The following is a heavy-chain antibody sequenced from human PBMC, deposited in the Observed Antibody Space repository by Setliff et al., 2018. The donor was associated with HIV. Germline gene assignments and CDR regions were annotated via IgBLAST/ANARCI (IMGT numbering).Heavy chain of an antibody. CDR3: ARDYLYYNLYNGSPVYGMDV. CDR1: GFTFRNYK. V-gene: IGHV3-48*03. J-gene: IGHJ6*02. Sequence: QTGGSLRLSCAASGFTFRNYKFNWVRQAPGRGLEWVSSISIGSGGAIGYADSVQGRFTISRDNSKNSLYLQMNSLRVEDTAVYYCARDYLYYNLYNGSPVYGMDVWGQGTTVTVSS. D-gene: IGHD3-3*01. CDR2: ISIGSGGAI.